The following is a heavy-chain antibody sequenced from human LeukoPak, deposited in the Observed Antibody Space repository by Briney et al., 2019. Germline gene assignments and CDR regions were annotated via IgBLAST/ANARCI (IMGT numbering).Heavy chain of an antibody. CDR1: GFTFSDSY. CDR2: ISNSGSSI. V-gene: IGHV3-11*04. D-gene: IGHD2-8*02. Sequence: GGSLRLSCAASGFTFSDSYMTWIRQAPGKGLEWVSYISNSGSSIYYADSVKGRFTTSRDNAKSSLYLQMNSLRAEDTAVYYCARVSPLYAGGEDAFDFWGQGTLVTVSS. J-gene: IGHJ3*01. CDR3: ARVSPLYAGGEDAFDF.